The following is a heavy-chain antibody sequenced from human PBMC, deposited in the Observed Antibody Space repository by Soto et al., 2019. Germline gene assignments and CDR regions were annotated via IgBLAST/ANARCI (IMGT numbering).Heavy chain of an antibody. D-gene: IGHD3-16*01. Sequence: GESLKISCKGSGYNFITDWISWVRQMPGKGLEWMGRIDPTDSYTKYSPSFEGHVTIPADKSISTAYLQWSSLKASDSAVYYCARLSRASFALDVWGQGTTVTV. CDR1: GYNFITDW. V-gene: IGHV5-10-1*01. J-gene: IGHJ6*02. CDR3: ARLSRASFALDV. CDR2: IDPTDSYT.